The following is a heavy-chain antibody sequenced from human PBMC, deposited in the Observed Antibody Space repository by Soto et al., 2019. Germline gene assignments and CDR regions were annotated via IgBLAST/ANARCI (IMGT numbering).Heavy chain of an antibody. Sequence: QVQLQESGPGLVKPSGTLSLTCAVSGGSISSSNWWSWVRQPPGKGLEWIGEIYHSGSANYNPSLKSRLTISVKKSRNQFSLKRSAVPAADTAVYYCAYIAAAGEYFPHWGQGTLVTVSS. V-gene: IGHV4-4*02. CDR1: GGSISSSNW. J-gene: IGHJ1*01. CDR2: IYHSGSA. D-gene: IGHD6-13*01. CDR3: AYIAAAGEYFPH.